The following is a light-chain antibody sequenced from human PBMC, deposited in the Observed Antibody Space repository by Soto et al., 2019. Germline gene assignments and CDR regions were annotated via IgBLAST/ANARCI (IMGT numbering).Light chain of an antibody. CDR3: QSYDSSLSGVV. CDR2: GNI. Sequence: QSVLTQPPSVSGAPGQRVTLSCTGSSSNIGAGYDVHWYQQLPGTAPKLLIYGNINRPSGVPDRFSGSESGTSASLAITGLQAEDEADYYCQSYDSSLSGVVFGGGTKLTVL. CDR1: SSNIGAGYD. V-gene: IGLV1-40*01. J-gene: IGLJ2*01.